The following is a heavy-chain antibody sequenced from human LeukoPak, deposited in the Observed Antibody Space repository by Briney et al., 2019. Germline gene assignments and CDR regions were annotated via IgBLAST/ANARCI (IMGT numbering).Heavy chain of an antibody. CDR1: GYTITSYY. J-gene: IGHJ4*02. D-gene: IGHD1-1*01. Sequence: ASVKVSCKASGYTITSYYIHWVRQAPGQGLEWMGWINPNNGATNYAQKFQGGVTMTTDTSISTIYMELTRLPSGNTAIYYCARDHGSHGTKFTLNCDSWGQGTLVTVSS. CDR2: INPNNGAT. V-gene: IGHV1-2*02. CDR3: ARDHGSHGTKFTLNCDS.